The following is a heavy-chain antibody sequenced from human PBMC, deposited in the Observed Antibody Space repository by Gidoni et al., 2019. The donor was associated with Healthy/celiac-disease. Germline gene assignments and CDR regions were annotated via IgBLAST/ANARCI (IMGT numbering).Heavy chain of an antibody. CDR2: IYSGGST. CDR1: GFTVSSNY. D-gene: IGHD1-1*01. CDR3: ASGTRAGYFQH. V-gene: IGHV3-66*01. J-gene: IGHJ1*01. Sequence: VQLVGSGGGLVQPGGSLRLSLSASGFTVSSNYMSWVRQAPGKGLEWVSVIYSGGSTYYADSVKGRFTISRDNSKNTLYLQMNSLRAEDTAVYYCASGTRAGYFQHWGQGTLVTVSS.